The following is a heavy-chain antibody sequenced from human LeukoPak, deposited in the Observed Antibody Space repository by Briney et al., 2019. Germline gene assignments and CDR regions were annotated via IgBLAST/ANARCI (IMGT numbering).Heavy chain of an antibody. CDR3: ARGSGWYVY. Sequence: GGSLRLSCAASGFTFSNTWMSWVRQAQGKGLEWVGRIKSKTDGGTTDYAAPVKGRFTISRDNSKNTLSLQMNSLTTEDTGVYYCARGSGWYVYWGQGTLVTVSS. V-gene: IGHV3-15*01. CDR1: GFTFSNTW. J-gene: IGHJ4*02. D-gene: IGHD6-19*01. CDR2: IKSKTDGGTT.